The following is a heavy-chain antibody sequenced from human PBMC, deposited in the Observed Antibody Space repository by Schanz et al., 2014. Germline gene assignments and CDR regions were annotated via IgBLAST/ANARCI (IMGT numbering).Heavy chain of an antibody. CDR1: GGSIRSGTYY. CDR3: ARDTTWRLDL. Sequence: QVQLQESGPGLVKPSQTLSLTCTVSGGSIRSGTYYWSWIRQPAGKALEWVGRVFPNGITNYNPSLKSRVPIPLDTPKNQFSRTLPSLTAADTAVYYCARDTTWRLDLWGRGTLVTVSS. CDR2: VFPNGIT. V-gene: IGHV4-61*02. J-gene: IGHJ2*01. D-gene: IGHD1-1*01.